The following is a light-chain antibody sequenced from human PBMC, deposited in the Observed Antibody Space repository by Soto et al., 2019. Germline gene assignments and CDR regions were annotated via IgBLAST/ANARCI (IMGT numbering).Light chain of an antibody. J-gene: IGKJ4*01. CDR1: QGISSY. CDR3: QQLKRYPLS. V-gene: IGKV1-9*01. Sequence: IQLTQSPSSLSASIGDRVTITCRASQGISSYLAWYRQKAGKAPELLIEAASTLQSGVPSRFSGSGSGTDFALTISSLQHEDFATYYCQQLKRYPLSFGGGTKVDIK. CDR2: AAS.